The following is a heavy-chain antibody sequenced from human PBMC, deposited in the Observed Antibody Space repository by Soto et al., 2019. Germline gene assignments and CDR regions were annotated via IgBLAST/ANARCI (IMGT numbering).Heavy chain of an antibody. V-gene: IGHV3-48*03. J-gene: IGHJ3*02. CDR2: ISSSGSTI. D-gene: IGHD3-22*01. CDR1: GFTFSSYE. Sequence: GGSLRLSCAASGFTFSSYEMNWVRQAPGKGLEWVSYISSSGSTIYYADSVKGRFTISRDNAKNSLYLQMNSLRAEDTAVYYCARGYDSSGYYSGDAFDIWGQGTMVTVS. CDR3: ARGYDSSGYYSGDAFDI.